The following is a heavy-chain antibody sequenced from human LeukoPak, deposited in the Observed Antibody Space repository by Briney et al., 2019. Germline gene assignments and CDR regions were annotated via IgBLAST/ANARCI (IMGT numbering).Heavy chain of an antibody. J-gene: IGHJ6*03. CDR2: ISGSGGST. V-gene: IGHV3-23*01. Sequence: GGSLRLSCAASGFTFSSYAMSWVRQAPGKGLEWVSAISGSGGSTYYADSVKGRFTISRDNSKNALYLQMNSLRAEDTAVYYCARAAGGWYPSSGGNFPYYYYYMDVWGKGTTVTVSS. CDR1: GFTFSSYA. CDR3: ARAAGGWYPSSGGNFPYYYYYMDV. D-gene: IGHD4-23*01.